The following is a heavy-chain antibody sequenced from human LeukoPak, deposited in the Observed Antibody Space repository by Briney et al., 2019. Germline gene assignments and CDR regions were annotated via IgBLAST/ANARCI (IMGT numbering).Heavy chain of an antibody. CDR3: ARGTFYDFWSGYYPRYYYMDV. D-gene: IGHD3-3*01. V-gene: IGHV4-59*12. CDR2: IYYSGST. CDR1: GGTISSYY. J-gene: IGHJ6*03. Sequence: SETLSLTCTVSGGTISSYYWSWIRQPPGKGLEWIGYIYYSGSTNYNPSLKSRVTISVDTSKNQFSLKLSSVTAADTAVYYCARGTFYDFWSGYYPRYYYMDVWGKGTTVTVSS.